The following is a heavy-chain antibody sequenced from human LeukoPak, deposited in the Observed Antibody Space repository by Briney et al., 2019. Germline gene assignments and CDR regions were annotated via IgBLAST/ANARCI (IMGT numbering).Heavy chain of an antibody. CDR2: ISSSGSTI. Sequence: PGGSLRLSCAASGFTFSDYYMSWIRQAPGKGLEGISYISSSGSTIYYADSVKGRITISRDNAKNSLYLQMNSLTGEDTAVYYCARGGDSLGGNWFDPWGQGTLVTVSS. J-gene: IGHJ5*02. D-gene: IGHD3-16*01. CDR1: GFTFSDYY. CDR3: ARGGDSLGGNWFDP. V-gene: IGHV3-11*01.